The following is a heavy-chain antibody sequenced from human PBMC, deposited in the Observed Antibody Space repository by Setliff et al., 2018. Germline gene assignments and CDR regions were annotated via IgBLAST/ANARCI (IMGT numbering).Heavy chain of an antibody. D-gene: IGHD3-3*01. V-gene: IGHV4-34*01. CDR3: ARGRSNFWGYYFDY. Sequence: SETLSLTCAVYGGSFSGYYWSWIRRPPGKGLEWIEEINHSGSTNYNPSLKSRVTISVDTSKNQFSLKLSSVTAADTGVYYCARGRSNFWGYYFDYWGQGTLVTVSS. CDR1: GGSFSGYY. J-gene: IGHJ4*02. CDR2: INHSGST.